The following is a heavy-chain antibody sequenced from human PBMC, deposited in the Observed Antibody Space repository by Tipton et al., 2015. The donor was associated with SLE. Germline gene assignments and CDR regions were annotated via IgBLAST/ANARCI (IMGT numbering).Heavy chain of an antibody. Sequence: TLSLTCAVYGGSFSGYYWSWIRQPPGKGLEWIGGIYYSGSTYYNPSLKSRVTISVDTSKNQFSLKLSSVTAADTAVYYCARVCSSGYPYYYYYYMDVWGKGTTVTVSS. CDR3: ARVCSSGYPYYYYYYMDV. D-gene: IGHD3-22*01. CDR1: GGSFSGYY. CDR2: IYYSGST. J-gene: IGHJ6*03. V-gene: IGHV4-34*01.